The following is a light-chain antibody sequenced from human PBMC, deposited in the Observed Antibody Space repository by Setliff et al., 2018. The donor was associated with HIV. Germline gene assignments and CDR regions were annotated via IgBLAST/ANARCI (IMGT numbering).Light chain of an antibody. CDR3: SSYTSSSTLWV. CDR1: TSDVGGYNY. CDR2: EVS. V-gene: IGLV2-14*01. J-gene: IGLJ1*01. Sequence: QSVLAQPASVSGSPGQSITISCTGTTSDVGGYNYVSWYQQHPGKAPKLIISEVSNRPSGVSNRFSGSKSGNTASLTISGLQAEDEADYYCSSYTSSSTLWVFGTGTKVTVL.